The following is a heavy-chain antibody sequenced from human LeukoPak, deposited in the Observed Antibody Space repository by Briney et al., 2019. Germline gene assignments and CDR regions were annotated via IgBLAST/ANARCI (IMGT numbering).Heavy chain of an antibody. CDR2: ISAYNGNT. V-gene: IGHV1-18*01. Sequence: GASVKVSCKASGGTFSSYAISWVRQAPGQGLEWMGWISAYNGNTNYAQKLQGRVTMTTDTSTSTAYMELRSLRSDDTAVYYCARGETTVRPYYYYGMDVWGQGTTVTVSS. CDR1: GGTFSSYA. CDR3: ARGETTVRPYYYYGMDV. J-gene: IGHJ6*02. D-gene: IGHD4-11*01.